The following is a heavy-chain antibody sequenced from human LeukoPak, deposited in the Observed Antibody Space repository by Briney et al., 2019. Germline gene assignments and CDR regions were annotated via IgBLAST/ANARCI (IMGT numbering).Heavy chain of an antibody. Sequence: SETLSLTCTVSGYSISSGYYWGWIRQPPGKGLEWIGQIHYSGRADYNPSLKRRVTISVDTSKNQISLNLNSVTAADTAVYYCARFGVDYDMDVWGQGTTVAVSS. CDR1: GYSISSGYY. CDR2: IHYSGRA. CDR3: ARFGVDYDMDV. D-gene: IGHD3-16*01. J-gene: IGHJ6*02. V-gene: IGHV4-38-2*02.